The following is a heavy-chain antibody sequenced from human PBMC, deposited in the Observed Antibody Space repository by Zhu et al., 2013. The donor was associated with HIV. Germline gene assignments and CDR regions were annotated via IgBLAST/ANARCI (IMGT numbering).Heavy chain of an antibody. J-gene: IGHJ6*03. Sequence: QVQLEQSGAEVKKPGASVKVSCKTSGYNFMDYFIHWVRHAPGQGLEWLGWTNPKSGDTNYAQKFQGRVTMTRDTSISTAYMELSRLRSDDTAVYYCARDLSRYYYYMDVWGKGTTVTVSS. V-gene: IGHV1-2*02. CDR1: GYNFMDYF. CDR3: ARDLSRYYYYMDV. CDR2: TNPKSGDT.